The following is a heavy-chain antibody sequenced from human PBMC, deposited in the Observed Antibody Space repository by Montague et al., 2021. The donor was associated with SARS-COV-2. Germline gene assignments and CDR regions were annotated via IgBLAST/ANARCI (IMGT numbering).Heavy chain of an antibody. CDR3: ARLRTGSYVFDY. CDR1: GGSINGYS. Sequence: SETLSLTCTVSGGSINGYSWSWIRQSPGKGLDWIGYIHYTGNTNYNPSLKVRVTISLDTSKCQFSLRLSSVTAAATAVYSCARLRTGSYVFDYWGQGTLVTVSS. V-gene: IGHV4-59*08. CDR2: IHYTGNT. J-gene: IGHJ4*02. D-gene: IGHD1-26*01.